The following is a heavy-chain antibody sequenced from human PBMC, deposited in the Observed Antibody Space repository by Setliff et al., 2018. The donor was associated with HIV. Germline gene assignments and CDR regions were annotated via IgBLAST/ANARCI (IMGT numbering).Heavy chain of an antibody. J-gene: IGHJ6*02. CDR3: ARSYCAADCAHNSPRGMDV. Sequence: SETLSLTCSVSGYSISSGYHWAWIRHPQGKGLEWIGSIYHSGSTYYNPSRKSRVTISVDTSKNQSSLKLNSLTAADTAVYYCARSYCAADCAHNSPRGMDVWGQGTTVTVSS. V-gene: IGHV4-38-2*01. D-gene: IGHD2-21*02. CDR1: GYSISSGYH. CDR2: IYHSGST.